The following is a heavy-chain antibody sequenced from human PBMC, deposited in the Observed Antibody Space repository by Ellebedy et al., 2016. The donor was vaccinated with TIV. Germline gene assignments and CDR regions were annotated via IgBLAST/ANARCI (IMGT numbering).Heavy chain of an antibody. Sequence: GESLKISXAASGFNFRSYAMAWVRQAPGKRLEWLSLIAGITDATYYLDSVRGRFTILRDKSKNMVYLQMNSLRDDDTALYYCARGNFFDHWGQGTQVTVSS. CDR3: ARGNFFDH. D-gene: IGHD1-1*01. CDR1: GFNFRSYA. J-gene: IGHJ4*02. CDR2: IAGITDAT. V-gene: IGHV3-23*01.